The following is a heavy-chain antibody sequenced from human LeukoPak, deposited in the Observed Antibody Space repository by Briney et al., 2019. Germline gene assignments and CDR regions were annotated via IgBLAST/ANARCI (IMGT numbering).Heavy chain of an antibody. D-gene: IGHD1-26*01. J-gene: IGHJ4*02. CDR1: GFTFSSYW. CDR3: ARDVPLMGASKTRYFDY. CDR2: INSDGRST. V-gene: IGHV3-74*01. Sequence: GGSLRLSCAASGFTFSSYWMHWVRQAPGKGLVWVSRINSDGRSTSYADSVKGRFTISRDNAKNSLYLQMSSLRAEDTAIYYCARDVPLMGASKTRYFDYWGQGTLVTVSS.